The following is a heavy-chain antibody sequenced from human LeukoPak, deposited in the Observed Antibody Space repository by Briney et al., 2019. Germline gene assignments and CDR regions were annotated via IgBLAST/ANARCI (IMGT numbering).Heavy chain of an antibody. V-gene: IGHV1-18*01. CDR3: ARSVVVTAITISNWFDP. J-gene: IGHJ5*02. Sequence: ASVKVSCKASGYTFTSYGISWVRQAPGQGLEWMGWISAYNGNTNYAQKLQGRVTMTTDTSTSTAYMELSSLRSEDTAVYYCARSVVVTAITISNWFDPWGQGTLVTVSS. CDR1: GYTFTSYG. CDR2: ISAYNGNT. D-gene: IGHD2-21*02.